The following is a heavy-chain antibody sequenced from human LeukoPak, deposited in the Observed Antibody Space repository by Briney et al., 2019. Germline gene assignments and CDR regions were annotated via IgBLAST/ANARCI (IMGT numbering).Heavy chain of an antibody. CDR2: IYHSGST. J-gene: IGHJ3*02. CDR1: GYSISSGYY. V-gene: IGHV4-38-2*02. CDR3: ERAIREWYQMRAGGEDAFDI. D-gene: IGHD2-2*01. Sequence: SETLSLTCTVSGYSISSGYYWGWIRQPPGEGLEWIGSIYHSGSTYYNPSLKSRVTISVDTSKNQFSLKLSSMTAEDTAVYYFERAIREWYQMRAGGEDAFDIWGQGTMVTVSS.